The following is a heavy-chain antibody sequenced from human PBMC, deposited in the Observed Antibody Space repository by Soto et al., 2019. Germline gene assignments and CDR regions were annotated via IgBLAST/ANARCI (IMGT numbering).Heavy chain of an antibody. CDR1: GFTFSSYG. CDR2: ISYDGSNK. Sequence: QVQLVESGGGVVQPGRSLRLSCAASGFTFSSYGMHWVRQAPGKGLEWVAVISYDGSNKYYADSVKGRFTISRDNSKNTLYMQMNSLRVEDTAVYYCAKSGAGRREDYYMDVWGKGTTVTVSS. D-gene: IGHD3-10*01. J-gene: IGHJ6*03. V-gene: IGHV3-30*18. CDR3: AKSGAGRREDYYMDV.